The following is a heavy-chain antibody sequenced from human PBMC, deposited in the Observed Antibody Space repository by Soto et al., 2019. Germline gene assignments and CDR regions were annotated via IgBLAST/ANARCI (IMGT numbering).Heavy chain of an antibody. CDR2: ISWDGGST. J-gene: IGHJ6*02. Sequence: GGSLRLSCAASGFTFDDYAMHWVRQAPGKGLEWVSLISWDGGSTYYADSVKGRFTISRDNSKKSLYLQMNSLRAEDLDLYYCAKDFSFGSPSNSRGWYAVKYGMDVWGQGTLVTVSS. CDR1: GFTFDDYA. V-gene: IGHV3-43D*03. CDR3: AKDFSFGSPSNSRGWYAVKYGMDV. D-gene: IGHD6-19*01.